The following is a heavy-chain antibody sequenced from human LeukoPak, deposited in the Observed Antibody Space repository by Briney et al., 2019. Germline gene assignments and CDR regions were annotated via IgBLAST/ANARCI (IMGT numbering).Heavy chain of an antibody. J-gene: IGHJ2*01. V-gene: IGHV3-53*01. Sequence: GGSLRLSCTVSGFTVSSNSMSWVRQAPGKGLEWVSFIYSDNTHYSDSVKGRFTISRDNSKNTLYLQMNSLRAEDTAVYYCARDRVVAWYFDLWGRGTLVTVSS. CDR3: ARDRVVAWYFDL. CDR2: IYSDNT. D-gene: IGHD2-15*01. CDR1: GFTVSSNS.